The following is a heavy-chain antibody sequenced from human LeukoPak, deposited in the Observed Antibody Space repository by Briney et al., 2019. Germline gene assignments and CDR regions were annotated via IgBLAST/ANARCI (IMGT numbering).Heavy chain of an antibody. CDR2: INQDGSEK. CDR3: GRGWPGYTSPPDY. CDR1: GLTFSHHW. Sequence: GGSLRPSCAASGLTFSHHWMNWVRQAPGEGLKWVATINQDGSEKHYVDSVKGRFIISRDNAKNSLFLQMNSLRAEDTAVYYCGRGWPGYTSPPDYWGQGILVAVSS. V-gene: IGHV3-7*01. D-gene: IGHD5-12*01. J-gene: IGHJ4*02.